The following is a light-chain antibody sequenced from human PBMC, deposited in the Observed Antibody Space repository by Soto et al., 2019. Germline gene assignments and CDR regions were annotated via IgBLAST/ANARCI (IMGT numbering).Light chain of an antibody. V-gene: IGKV1-39*01. CDR3: QQHYDTPWT. Sequence: DIQLTQSPSSLSASVGDRITITCRASQRISTYLNWYQQKAGKAPHLVIYTASSLHSGVPSRFSGSGSGTDFTLIISSLQPEDFATYYCQQHYDTPWTFGQGTKVEV. CDR1: QRISTY. CDR2: TAS. J-gene: IGKJ1*01.